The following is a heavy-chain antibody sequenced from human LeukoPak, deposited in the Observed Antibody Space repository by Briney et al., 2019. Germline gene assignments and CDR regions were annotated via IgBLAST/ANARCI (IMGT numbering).Heavy chain of an antibody. Sequence: EASVKVSCKASGGTFSSYAISWVRQAPGQGLEWMGRIIPILGIANYAQKFQGRVTITADKSTSTAYMERSSLRSEDTAVYYCARKYSYGPYGMDVWGQGTTVTVSS. CDR2: IIPILGIA. CDR3: ARKYSYGPYGMDV. J-gene: IGHJ6*02. D-gene: IGHD5-18*01. CDR1: GGTFSSYA. V-gene: IGHV1-69*04.